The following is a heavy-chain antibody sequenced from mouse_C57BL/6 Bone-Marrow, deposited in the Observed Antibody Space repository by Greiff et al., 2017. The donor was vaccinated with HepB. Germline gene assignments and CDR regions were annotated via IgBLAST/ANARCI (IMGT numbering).Heavy chain of an antibody. Sequence: EVQRVESGGGLVQPGGSMKLSCAASGFTFSDAWMDWVRQSPETGLEWVAEIRNKANNHATYYAESVKGRFTISRDDSKSSVYLQMNSLRAEDTGIYYCTRQCSSYEMDYWGQGTSVTVSS. J-gene: IGHJ4*01. CDR1: GFTFSDAW. D-gene: IGHD1-1*01. CDR2: IRNKANNHAT. CDR3: TRQCSSYEMDY. V-gene: IGHV6-6*01.